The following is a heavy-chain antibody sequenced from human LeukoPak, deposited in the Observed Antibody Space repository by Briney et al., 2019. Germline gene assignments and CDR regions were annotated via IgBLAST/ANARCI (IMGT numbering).Heavy chain of an antibody. CDR1: GFTFSSYW. J-gene: IGHJ4*02. V-gene: IGHV3-7*01. Sequence: PGGSLRLSCAASGFTFSSYWMSWVRQAPGKGLEWVANIKQDGSEKYYVDSVKGRFTISRDNAKNSLYLQMNSLGAEDTAVYYCASANYYDSSGYYYDYWGQGTLVTVSS. CDR2: IKQDGSEK. CDR3: ASANYYDSSGYYYDY. D-gene: IGHD3-22*01.